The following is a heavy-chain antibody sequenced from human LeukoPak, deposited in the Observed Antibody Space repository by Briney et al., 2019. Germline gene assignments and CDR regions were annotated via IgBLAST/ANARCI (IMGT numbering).Heavy chain of an antibody. CDR1: GGSISSYY. J-gene: IGHJ4*02. Sequence: SETLSLTCTVSGGSISSYYWSWIRQPPGKGLEWIGYIYYSGSTNYNPSLKSRVTMSVDTSKNQFSLKLSSVTAADTAVYYCARAGDIVATMGIFDYWGQGTLVTVSS. V-gene: IGHV4-59*12. D-gene: IGHD5-12*01. CDR3: ARAGDIVATMGIFDY. CDR2: IYYSGST.